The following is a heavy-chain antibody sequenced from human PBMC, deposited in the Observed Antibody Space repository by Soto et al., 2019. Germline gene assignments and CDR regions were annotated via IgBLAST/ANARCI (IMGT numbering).Heavy chain of an antibody. Sequence: LVESGGGLVHPGGSLRLSCEGSGFRFSDHSMNWVRQAPGKGLQWISYISSNGAITYYAESVKGRFTVSRDNANNDLFILMNSLRDDDTATYYCARLPKGSFVTAWGQGARVTVSS. CDR2: ISSNGAIT. V-gene: IGHV3-48*02. D-gene: IGHD2-21*02. CDR1: GFRFSDHS. CDR3: ARLPKGSFVTA. J-gene: IGHJ4*02.